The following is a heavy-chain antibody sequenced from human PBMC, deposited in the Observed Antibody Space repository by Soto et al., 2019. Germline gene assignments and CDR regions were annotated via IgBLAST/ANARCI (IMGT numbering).Heavy chain of an antibody. Sequence: QVQLQQWGAGLLKPSETLSLTCAVYGGSFSGYYWSWIRQPPGKGLEWIGEINHSGSTNYNPSLKSRGTISVDTSKNQFSLKLSSVTTADTAVYYCASEGDYGENDYWGQGTLVTVSS. V-gene: IGHV4-34*01. D-gene: IGHD4-17*01. CDR1: GGSFSGYY. J-gene: IGHJ4*02. CDR2: INHSGST. CDR3: ASEGDYGENDY.